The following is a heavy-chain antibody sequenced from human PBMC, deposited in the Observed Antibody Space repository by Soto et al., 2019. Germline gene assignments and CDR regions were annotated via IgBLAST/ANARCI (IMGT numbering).Heavy chain of an antibody. J-gene: IGHJ5*02. V-gene: IGHV3-30-3*01. CDR3: ERDQYYEDSSGYYSRWLDP. CDR2: ISYDGSNK. D-gene: IGHD3-22*01. Sequence: PVGSLRLSCAASGFTFSSCAMHWVRQAPGKGLEWVAGISYDGSNKYYADSVKGRFTISRDNSKKTMHLQMNSLRAEDTAVYYCERDQYYEDSSGYYSRWLDPWGEGTLVTVSS. CDR1: GFTFSSCA.